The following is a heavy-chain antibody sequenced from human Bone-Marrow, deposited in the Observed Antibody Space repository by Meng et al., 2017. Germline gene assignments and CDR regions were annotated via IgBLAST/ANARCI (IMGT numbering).Heavy chain of an antibody. CDR3: ARERNTYRFSVGRGKWFDP. D-gene: IGHD3-3*01. Sequence: QVHLQQWGPLLLMPSPPLSLPCAFYGGSFSGYSWSWIRQPPGKGLEWIGEINHSGSPNYNPSLKSRVTISVDTSKNQFSLKLSSVTAADTAVYYCARERNTYRFSVGRGKWFDPWGQGTLVTVSS. CDR1: GGSFSGYS. V-gene: IGHV4-34*01. CDR2: INHSGSP. J-gene: IGHJ5*02.